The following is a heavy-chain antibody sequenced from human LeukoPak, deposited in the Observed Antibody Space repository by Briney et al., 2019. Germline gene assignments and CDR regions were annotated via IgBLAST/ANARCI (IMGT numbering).Heavy chain of an antibody. Sequence: GGSLSLSCALSGFTFSSFEMNWVRQAPGKGLEWVSYISSSGSTIYYAESVKGRFTISRDNAKNSLYLQMNSLRAEDTAVYYCASPVVTYGMDVWGQGTTVTVSS. CDR2: ISSSGSTI. CDR1: GFTFSSFE. J-gene: IGHJ6*02. CDR3: ASPVVTYGMDV. D-gene: IGHD3-22*01. V-gene: IGHV3-48*03.